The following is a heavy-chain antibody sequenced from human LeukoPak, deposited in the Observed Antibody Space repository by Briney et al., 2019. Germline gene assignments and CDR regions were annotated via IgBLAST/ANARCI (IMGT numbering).Heavy chain of an antibody. CDR1: GGSISSYY. J-gene: IGHJ5*02. D-gene: IGHD5-12*01. CDR3: ARELTTTPGWFDP. Sequence: SSETLSLTCTVSGGSISSYYWSWIRQPPGKGLEWIGYIYYSGSTNYNPSLKSRVTISVDTSKNQFSLKLSSVTAADTAVYCCARELTTTPGWFDPWGQGTLVTVSS. V-gene: IGHV4-59*01. CDR2: IYYSGST.